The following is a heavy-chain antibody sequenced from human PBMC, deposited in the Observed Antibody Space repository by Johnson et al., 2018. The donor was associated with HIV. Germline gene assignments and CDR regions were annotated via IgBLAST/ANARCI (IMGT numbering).Heavy chain of an antibody. CDR3: TTGVFHAFDM. J-gene: IGHJ3*02. CDR1: GFTFSPYW. V-gene: IGHV3-74*02. D-gene: IGHD7-27*01. CDR2: IVSDVSSA. Sequence: VQLVESGGGFVQPGGSLRLSCAASGFTFSPYWVHWVRQAPGQGLVWVSRIVSDVSSALYTDSVTGRFTISRDNTKNTVYLQMNSLRAEDTAVHYCTTGVFHAFDMWGQGTMVTVSS.